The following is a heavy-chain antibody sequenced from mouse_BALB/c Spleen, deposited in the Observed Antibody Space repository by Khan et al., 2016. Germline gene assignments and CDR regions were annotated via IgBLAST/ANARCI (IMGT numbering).Heavy chain of an antibody. J-gene: IGHJ2*01. V-gene: IGHV1-34*01. CDR2: INPNNGST. Sequence: VQLQQSGPDLVKPGASVKISCKASGYSFTDYYMHWVRQSHGKSLEWIGRINPNNGSTHYNQKFKGQAILTVDKSSNTAYMELRSLTSEDSAVCFCARIGAVITTYYFDFWGQGTTLTVSS. D-gene: IGHD2-4*01. CDR1: GYSFTDYY. CDR3: ARIGAVITTYYFDF.